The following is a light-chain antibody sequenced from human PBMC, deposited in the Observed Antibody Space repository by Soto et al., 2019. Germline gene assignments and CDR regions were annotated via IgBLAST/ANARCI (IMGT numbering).Light chain of an antibody. CDR1: QNLFSSSNNKHY. Sequence: IVMTQSPDSLAVSLGERATINCKSSQNLFSSSNNKHYLAWYQQKPGKAPKLLIYCASSREPGVPERFSGSGSATDFTLTISNLQAEDVAVYYCQQYFSPPRYTFGQGTKLEIK. J-gene: IGKJ2*01. CDR3: QQYFSPPRYT. CDR2: CAS. V-gene: IGKV4-1*01.